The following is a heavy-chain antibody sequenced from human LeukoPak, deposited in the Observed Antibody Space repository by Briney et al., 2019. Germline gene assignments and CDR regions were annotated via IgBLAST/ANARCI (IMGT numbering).Heavy chain of an antibody. CDR2: IYHSGST. D-gene: IGHD6-19*01. J-gene: IGHJ4*02. V-gene: IGHV4-4*02. Sequence: SGTLSLTCAVSGGSINSSNWWSWVRQPPGKGLEWIGEIYHSGSTNYNPSLKSRVTISVDKSKNQFSLKLSSVTAADSAVYYCARVRSGWYSGYYFDYWGQGTLVTVSS. CDR1: GGSINSSNW. CDR3: ARVRSGWYSGYYFDY.